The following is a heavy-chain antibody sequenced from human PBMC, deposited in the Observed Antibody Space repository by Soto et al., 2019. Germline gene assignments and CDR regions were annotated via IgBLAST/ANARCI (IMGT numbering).Heavy chain of an antibody. CDR2: IYYSGST. Sequence: SETLSLTCTVSGGSISSGDYYWSWIRQPPGKGLEWIGYIYYSGSTYYNPSLKSRVTISVDTSKNQFSLKLSSVTAADTAVYYCARVQLWLIVVDYWGQGTLVTVSS. CDR3: ARVQLWLIVVDY. V-gene: IGHV4-30-4*01. J-gene: IGHJ4*02. D-gene: IGHD5-18*01. CDR1: GGSISSGDYY.